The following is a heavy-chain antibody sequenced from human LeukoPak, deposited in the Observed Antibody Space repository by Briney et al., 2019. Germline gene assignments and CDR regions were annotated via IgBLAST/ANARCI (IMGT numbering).Heavy chain of an antibody. J-gene: IGHJ5*02. Sequence: SETLSLTCTVSGGSISSYYWSWIRQPPGKGLEWIGYILSRGSTNYNPSLKSRVTISVDTSKNQFSLKLSSVTAADTAVYYCARDNWGTYWFDPWGQGTLVTVSS. V-gene: IGHV4-4*08. D-gene: IGHD7-27*01. CDR1: GGSISSYY. CDR2: ILSRGST. CDR3: ARDNWGTYWFDP.